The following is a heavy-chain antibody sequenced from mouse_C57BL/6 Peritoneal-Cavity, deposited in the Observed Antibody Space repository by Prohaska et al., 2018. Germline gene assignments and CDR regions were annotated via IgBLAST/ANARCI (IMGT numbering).Heavy chain of an antibody. CDR2: IYPRDGST. Sequence: RPEQGLEWIGYIYPRDGSTKYNEKFKGKATLTADKSSSTAYMQLNSLTSEDSAVYFCARAPDGNWYFDVWGTGTTVTVSS. CDR3: ARAPDGNWYFDV. V-gene: IGHV1-78*01. J-gene: IGHJ1*03.